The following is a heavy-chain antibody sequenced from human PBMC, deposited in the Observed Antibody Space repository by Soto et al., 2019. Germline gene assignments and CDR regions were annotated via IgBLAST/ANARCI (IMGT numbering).Heavy chain of an antibody. V-gene: IGHV4-30-4*01. CDR2: IYYSGST. CDR1: GGSISSGDYY. CDR3: ARNTVTRGYYFDY. Sequence: QVQLQESGPGLVKPSQTLSLTCTVSGGSISSGDYYWSWIRQPPGKGLEWIGYIYYSGSTYYNPSLKSRVPLSVDTSKNQFSLKLSSVTAADTAVYYCARNTVTRGYYFDYWGQGTLVTVSS. J-gene: IGHJ4*02. D-gene: IGHD4-17*01.